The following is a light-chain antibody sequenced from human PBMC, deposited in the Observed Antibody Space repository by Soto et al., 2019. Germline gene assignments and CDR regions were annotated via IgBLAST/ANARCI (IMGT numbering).Light chain of an antibody. Sequence: IQLTQSPSSLSASVGDRVTLTCRASQGIIGYLAWYQQKPGKAPKLLIYAASTLQSGVPSRFSGSGYGKDFTLTISSLQPEDFATYYCQQLIRYPPTFGPGTEVEIK. V-gene: IGKV1-9*01. CDR1: QGIIGY. CDR3: QQLIRYPPT. J-gene: IGKJ1*01. CDR2: AAS.